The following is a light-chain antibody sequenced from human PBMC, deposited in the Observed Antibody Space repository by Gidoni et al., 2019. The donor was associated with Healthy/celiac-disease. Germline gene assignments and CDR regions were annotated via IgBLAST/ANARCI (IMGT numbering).Light chain of an antibody. V-gene: IGKV3-15*01. CDR1: QSVSSN. J-gene: IGKJ2*01. CDR3: QQYNNWPPTYT. Sequence: EIVMTQSPATLSVSPGERATLSCRASQSVSSNLAWYQQKPGQAPRLLIYVASTRATGIPARFSGSGSGTEFTLTISSLQSEDFAVYYCQQYNNWPPTYTFGQXTKLEIK. CDR2: VAS.